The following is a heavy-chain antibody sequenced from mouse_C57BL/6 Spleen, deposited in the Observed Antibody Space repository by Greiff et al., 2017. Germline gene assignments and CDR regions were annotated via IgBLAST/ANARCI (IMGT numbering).Heavy chain of an antibody. V-gene: IGHV1-54*01. Sequence: VQLQQSGAELVRPGTSVKVSCKASGYAFTNYLIEWVKQRPGQGLEWIGVINPGSGGTNYNEKFKGKATLTADKSSSTAYMQLSSLTSEDSAVYFCARSRAGTGAMDYWGQGTSVTASS. CDR1: GYAFTNYL. CDR2: INPGSGGT. J-gene: IGHJ4*01. CDR3: ARSRAGTGAMDY. D-gene: IGHD3-3*01.